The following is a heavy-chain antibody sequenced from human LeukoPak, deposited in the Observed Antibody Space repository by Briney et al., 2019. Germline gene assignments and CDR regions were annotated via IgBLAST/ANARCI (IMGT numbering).Heavy chain of an antibody. J-gene: IGHJ4*02. V-gene: IGHV4-39*07. CDR1: GGSISSSSYY. D-gene: IGHD2-2*02. CDR2: IYYSGSP. Sequence: SETLSLTCTVSGGSISSSSYYWGWIRQPPGKGLEWIGSIYYSGSPYYNPSLQSRVTISVDTSKNQFSLKLSSVTAADTAVYYCAPGTVVVPAAIYRRGWGWGEGTLVTVSS. CDR3: APGTVVVPAAIYRRGWG.